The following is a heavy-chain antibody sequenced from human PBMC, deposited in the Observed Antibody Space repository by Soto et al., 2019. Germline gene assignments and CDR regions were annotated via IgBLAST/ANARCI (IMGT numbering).Heavy chain of an antibody. J-gene: IGHJ4*02. Sequence: AASVKVSCKASGVTFSRQDMRWVRQAPGQGLEWMGGIIPIFGTPQYAEKFQDRVTITADESTSTATMELSSLTSEDTAVYYCATNEGRDGYSFDYWGQGTLVTVSS. D-gene: IGHD5-12*01. CDR1: GVTFSRQD. V-gene: IGHV1-69*13. CDR3: ATNEGRDGYSFDY. CDR2: IIPIFGTP.